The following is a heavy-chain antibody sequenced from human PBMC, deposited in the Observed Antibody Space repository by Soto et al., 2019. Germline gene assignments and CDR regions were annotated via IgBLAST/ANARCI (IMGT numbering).Heavy chain of an antibody. CDR2: IHTSGTT. D-gene: IGHD2-2*01. CDR3: TRHPVYAPAGQIAS. V-gene: IGHV4-39*01. J-gene: IGHJ5*01. CDR1: GGSISSERYH. Sequence: SETLSLTWTGSGGSISSERYHWGWIRQPPGKGQERIGRIHTSGTTYYNASLKSRLFISFDTSKNHFSLKLSSVTAADTFVYFCTRHPVYAPAGQIASWGRGALVTVSS.